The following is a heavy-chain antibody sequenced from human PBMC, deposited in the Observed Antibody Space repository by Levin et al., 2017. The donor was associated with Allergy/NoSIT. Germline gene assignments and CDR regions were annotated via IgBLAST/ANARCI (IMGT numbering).Heavy chain of an antibody. CDR3: AKLGTASPRYYYYLDV. CDR2: LSGSGGST. J-gene: IGHJ6*03. V-gene: IGHV3-23*01. Sequence: GESLKISCAASGFTFNNFAMNWVRQAPGKGLEWVSGLSGSGGSTYYADSVKGRVTISGDNSKNTLYLQMNSLRAEDTAVYYCAKLGTASPRYYYYLDVWGKGTTVTVSS. D-gene: IGHD5-18*01. CDR1: GFTFNNFA.